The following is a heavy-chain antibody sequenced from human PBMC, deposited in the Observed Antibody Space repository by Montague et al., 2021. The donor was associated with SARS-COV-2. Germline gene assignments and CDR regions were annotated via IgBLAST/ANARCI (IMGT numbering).Heavy chain of an antibody. Sequence: TLSLTCTVSGGSISSGGYYWSWIRQHPGKGLEWIGYIYYSGSTYYNPSLKSRVTISVDTSKNQFSLKLSSVTAADTAVYYCATYYGILTGYYIDAFDIWGQGTMVTVSS. CDR2: IYYSGST. CDR3: ATYYGILTGYYIDAFDI. J-gene: IGHJ3*02. CDR1: GGSISSGGYY. D-gene: IGHD3-9*01. V-gene: IGHV4-31*03.